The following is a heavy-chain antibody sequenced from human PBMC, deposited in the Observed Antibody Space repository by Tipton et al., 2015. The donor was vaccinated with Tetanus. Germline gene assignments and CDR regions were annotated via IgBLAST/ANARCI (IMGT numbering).Heavy chain of an antibody. Sequence: QLVQSGAEVKKPGSSVKVSCKASGDTFSSYGISWERQAPGQGLEWMGGIIPIYDTTNYAQKFQGRVTITAAKSTGTAYMELSSLASEDTAGYYCTSPSRYCSGGICYLASDYWGPGTLVTVSS. CDR3: TSPSRYCSGGICYLASDY. CDR2: IIPIYDTT. D-gene: IGHD2-15*01. CDR1: GDTFSSYG. J-gene: IGHJ4*02. V-gene: IGHV1-69*06.